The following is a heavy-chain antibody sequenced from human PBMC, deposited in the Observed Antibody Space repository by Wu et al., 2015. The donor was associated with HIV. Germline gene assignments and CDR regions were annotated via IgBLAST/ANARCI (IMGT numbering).Heavy chain of an antibody. CDR3: ARERGYSFGFNI. V-gene: IGHV1-69*05. CDR2: ILPVFATT. CDR1: GGTFDNNA. Sequence: QLVQSGAEVRNPGSSVKVSCKASGGTFDNNAVSWVRQAPGQGLEWVGRILPVFATTNYAQKFLGRVTMTTDESTTTAYMELSRLSTDDTALYYCARERGYSFGFNIWGQGTMVTVSS. D-gene: IGHD5-18*01. J-gene: IGHJ3*02.